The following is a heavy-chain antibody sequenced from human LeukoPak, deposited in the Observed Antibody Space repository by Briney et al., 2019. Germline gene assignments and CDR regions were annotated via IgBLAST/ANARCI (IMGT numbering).Heavy chain of an antibody. Sequence: ASVKVSCKAFGYTFISYGVNWVRQAPGQGLEWMGWISGYNGYTNYAQNFQDRVTMTTDTSTNTAYMELRSLRSDDTAVYYCARLGYCTNGVCYRKHNRLDPWGQGTLVTVSP. CDR1: GYTFISYG. CDR3: ARLGYCTNGVCYRKHNRLDP. D-gene: IGHD2-8*01. CDR2: ISGYNGYT. J-gene: IGHJ5*02. V-gene: IGHV1-18*01.